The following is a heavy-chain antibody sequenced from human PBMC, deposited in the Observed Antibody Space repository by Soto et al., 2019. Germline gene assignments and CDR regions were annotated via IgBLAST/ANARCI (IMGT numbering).Heavy chain of an antibody. CDR1: GGTFKTYS. Sequence: QVQLVQSGSEVKKPGSSVKVSCRASGGTFKTYSINWVRQAPGQGLEWMGGIIPMFRKPNYAQKFKGRVTITADESTSTVYMELRSLTAEDTAVFFCARLWGIAPRDDWGQGTLVTVSS. V-gene: IGHV1-69*12. D-gene: IGHD6-13*01. J-gene: IGHJ4*02. CDR2: IIPMFRKP. CDR3: ARLWGIAPRDD.